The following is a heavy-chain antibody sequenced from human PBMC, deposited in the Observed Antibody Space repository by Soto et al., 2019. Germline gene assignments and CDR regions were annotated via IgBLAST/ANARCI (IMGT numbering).Heavy chain of an antibody. CDR1: GGSISSYY. Sequence: SETLSLTCTVSGGSISSYYWSWIRQPPGKGLEWIGYIYYSGSTNYNPSLKSRVTISVDTSKNQFSLKLSSVTAADTAVYYCARGVTTVTLYYFDYWGQGTLVTVSS. J-gene: IGHJ4*02. CDR2: IYYSGST. CDR3: ARGVTTVTLYYFDY. V-gene: IGHV4-59*01. D-gene: IGHD4-17*01.